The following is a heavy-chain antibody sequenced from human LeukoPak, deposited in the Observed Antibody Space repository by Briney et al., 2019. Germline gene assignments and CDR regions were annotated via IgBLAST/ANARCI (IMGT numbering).Heavy chain of an antibody. J-gene: IGHJ4*02. CDR2: TSGSGGNT. D-gene: IGHD3-3*01. CDR3: AKTRDFWSGYMDY. V-gene: IGHV3-23*01. Sequence: GGSLRLSCAASGFTFSSYAMSWVRQAPGKGLEWVSTTSGSGGNTDYADSVKGRFTISRDNSKNTLYLQMNSLRAEDTAVYYCAKTRDFWSGYMDYWGQGTLVTVSS. CDR1: GFTFSSYA.